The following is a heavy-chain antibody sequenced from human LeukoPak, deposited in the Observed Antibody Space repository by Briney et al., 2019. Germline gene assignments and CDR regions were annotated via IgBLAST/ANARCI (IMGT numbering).Heavy chain of an antibody. CDR1: GGSISSGGYY. Sequence: SETLSLTCTVSGGSISSGGYYWSWIRQHPGKGLEWIGYIYYSGSTYYNPSLKSRVTISVDTSKNQFPLKLSSVTAADTGVYYCARELQGGSGHWFDPWGQGTLVTVSS. CDR2: IYYSGST. V-gene: IGHV4-31*03. J-gene: IGHJ5*02. CDR3: ARELQGGSGHWFDP. D-gene: IGHD3-16*01.